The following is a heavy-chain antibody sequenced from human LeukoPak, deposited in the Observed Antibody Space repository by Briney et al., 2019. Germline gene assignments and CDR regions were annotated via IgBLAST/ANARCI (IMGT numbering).Heavy chain of an antibody. J-gene: IGHJ4*02. V-gene: IGHV4-59*06. CDR3: ARADIVVVPAAPIDY. Sequence: SETLSLTCTVSGGSISSYYWSWIRQHPGKGLEWIGYIYYSGSTYYNPSLKSRVTISVDTSKNQFSLKLSSVTAADTAAYYCARADIVVVPAAPIDYWGQGTLVTVSS. D-gene: IGHD2-2*01. CDR1: GGSISSYY. CDR2: IYYSGST.